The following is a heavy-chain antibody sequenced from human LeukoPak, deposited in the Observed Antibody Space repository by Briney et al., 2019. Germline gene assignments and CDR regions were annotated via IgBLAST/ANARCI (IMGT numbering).Heavy chain of an antibody. CDR3: ARDISTYYYGSGSPTDSFDI. Sequence: ASVKVSCKASGYTFTGYYMHWVRQAPGQGLEWMGWINPNSGGTNYAQKFQGWVTMTRDTSISTAYMELSRLRSDDTAVYYCARDISTYYYGSGSPTDSFDIWGQGTMVTVSS. J-gene: IGHJ3*02. V-gene: IGHV1-2*04. CDR1: GYTFTGYY. CDR2: INPNSGGT. D-gene: IGHD3-10*01.